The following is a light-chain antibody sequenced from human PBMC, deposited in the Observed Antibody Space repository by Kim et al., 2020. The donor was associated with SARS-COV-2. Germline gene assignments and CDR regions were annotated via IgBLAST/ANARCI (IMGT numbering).Light chain of an antibody. CDR1: QSISSY. V-gene: IGKV1-39*01. J-gene: IGKJ4*01. Sequence: DIQMTQSPSSLSASVGDRVTITCRASQSISSYLNWYRQKPGKAPKLLIYGASTLESGVPSRFSGSGSGTDFTLTISGVQPEDFATYYCQQSYTSPLNFGGGTKLEI. CDR2: GAS. CDR3: QQSYTSPLN.